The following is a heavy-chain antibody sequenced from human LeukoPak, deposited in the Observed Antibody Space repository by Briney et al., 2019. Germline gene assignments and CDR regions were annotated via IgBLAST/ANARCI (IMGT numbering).Heavy chain of an antibody. CDR1: GFTFSSYA. J-gene: IGHJ4*02. CDR3: ASGNSNFDY. D-gene: IGHD2/OR15-2a*01. CDR2: ISSSGGST. Sequence: GGSLRLSCAASGFTFSSYAMSWVRQAPGKGLEWVSGISSSGGSTYYADSVKGRFTISRDNSKNTLSLQMNSLRAEDTAVYYCASGNSNFDYWGQGTLVTVSS. V-gene: IGHV3-23*01.